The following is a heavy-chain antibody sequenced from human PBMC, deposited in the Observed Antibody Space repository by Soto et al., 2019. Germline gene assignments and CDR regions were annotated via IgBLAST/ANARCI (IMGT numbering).Heavy chain of an antibody. V-gene: IGHV1-18*01. CDR1: GYTFASCG. J-gene: IGHJ5*02. CDR3: ARVYCSSTSCYDWGSWFDP. D-gene: IGHD2-2*01. CDR2: ISAYNGNT. Sequence: ASVKVSCKASGYTFASCGSSWVRQAPGQGLEWMGWISAYNGNTNYAQKLQGRVTMTTDTSTSTAYMELRSLRSDDTAVYYCARVYCSSTSCYDWGSWFDPWGQGTLVTVSS.